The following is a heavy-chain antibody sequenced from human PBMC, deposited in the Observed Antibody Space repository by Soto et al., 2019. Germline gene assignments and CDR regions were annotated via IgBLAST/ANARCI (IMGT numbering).Heavy chain of an antibody. J-gene: IGHJ4*02. CDR2: ISGSGGST. CDR3: AKGGHYDFWSGYPYYFDY. D-gene: IGHD3-3*01. CDR1: GFTFSSYA. V-gene: IGHV3-23*01. Sequence: GGSLRLSCAASGFTFSSYAMSWVRQAPGKGLEWVSAISGSGGSTYYADSVKGRFTISRDNSKNTLYLQMNSLRAEDTAVYYCAKGGHYDFWSGYPYYFDYWGQGTLVTVSS.